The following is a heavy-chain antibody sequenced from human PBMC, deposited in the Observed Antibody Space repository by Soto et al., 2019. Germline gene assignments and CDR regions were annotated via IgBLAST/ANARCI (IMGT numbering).Heavy chain of an antibody. J-gene: IGHJ6*02. CDR3: ARDGNPWIQLWFRPYGMDV. CDR1: GYTFTSYA. D-gene: IGHD5-18*01. Sequence: ASVKVSCKASGYTFTSYAMHWVRQAPGQRLEWMGWINAGNGNTKYSQKFQGRVTITRDTSASTAYMELSSLRSEDTAVYYCARDGNPWIQLWFRPYGMDVWGQGTTVTVSS. V-gene: IGHV1-3*01. CDR2: INAGNGNT.